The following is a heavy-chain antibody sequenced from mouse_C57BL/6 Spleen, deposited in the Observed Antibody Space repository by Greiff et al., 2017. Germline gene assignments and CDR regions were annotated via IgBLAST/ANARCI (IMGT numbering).Heavy chain of an antibody. CDR1: GFTFSDYY. CDR3: ASSTVVDDYAMDY. D-gene: IGHD1-1*01. J-gene: IGHJ4*01. V-gene: IGHV5-12*01. Sequence: DVMLVESGGGLVQPGGSLKLSCAASGFTFSDYYMYWVRQTPEERLEWVAYISNGGGSTYYPDTVKGRFTISRDNAKNTLYLQMSRLKSEDTAMYYCASSTVVDDYAMDYWGQGTSVTVSS. CDR2: ISNGGGST.